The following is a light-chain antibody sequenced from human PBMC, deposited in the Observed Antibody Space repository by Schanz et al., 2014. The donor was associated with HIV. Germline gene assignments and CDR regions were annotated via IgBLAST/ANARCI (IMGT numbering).Light chain of an antibody. J-gene: IGLJ3*02. CDR2: DVS. CDR1: SSDVGGYNY. V-gene: IGLV2-14*03. Sequence: QSALTQPASVSGSPGQSITISCTGTSSDVGGYNYLSWYQHHPGKAPKLMIYDVSNRPSGVSNRFSGSKSGNTASLTISGLQAEDEADYYCSSYTSSSTPLVFGGGTKLTVL. CDR3: SSYTSSSTPLV.